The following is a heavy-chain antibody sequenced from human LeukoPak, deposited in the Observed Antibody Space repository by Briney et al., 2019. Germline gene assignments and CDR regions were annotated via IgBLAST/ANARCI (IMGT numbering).Heavy chain of an antibody. Sequence: SETLSLTCTLSGGSISSYYWSWIRQPPGKGLEWIGYIYYSGSTNYNPSLKSRVTISVDTSKNQFSLKLSSVTAADTAVYYCARAGMGYYFDYWGQGTLVTVSS. D-gene: IGHD6-13*01. J-gene: IGHJ4*02. CDR1: GGSISSYY. CDR2: IYYSGST. V-gene: IGHV4-59*01. CDR3: ARAGMGYYFDY.